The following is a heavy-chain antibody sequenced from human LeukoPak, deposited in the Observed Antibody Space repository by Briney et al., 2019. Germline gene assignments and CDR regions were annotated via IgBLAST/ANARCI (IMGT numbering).Heavy chain of an antibody. CDR3: AREISSWYRTEGRFDP. J-gene: IGHJ5*02. Sequence: GGSLRLSCAASGFTFGSYWMTWVRQAPGKGLEWVANIKQDGSEKFHVDSVRGRFTISRDNAKNSLYLQMNSLRAEDTAVYYCAREISSWYRTEGRFDPWGQGTLVTVSS. D-gene: IGHD6-13*01. CDR1: GFTFGSYW. V-gene: IGHV3-7*01. CDR2: IKQDGSEK.